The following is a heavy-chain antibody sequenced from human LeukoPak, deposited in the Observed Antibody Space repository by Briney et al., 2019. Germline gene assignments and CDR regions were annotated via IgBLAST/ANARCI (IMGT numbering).Heavy chain of an antibody. CDR3: ASAAYYYDSSGYYRGVGSPPQTRDY. D-gene: IGHD3-22*01. CDR2: INPSGGST. J-gene: IGHJ4*02. V-gene: IGHV1-46*01. CDR1: GYTFTSYY. Sequence: ASVKVSCKASGYTFTSYYMHWVRQAPGQGLEWMGIINPSGGSTSYAQKFQGRVTMTRDTSTSTVYMELSSLRSEDTAVYYCASAAYYYDSSGYYRGVGSPPQTRDYWGQGTLVTVSS.